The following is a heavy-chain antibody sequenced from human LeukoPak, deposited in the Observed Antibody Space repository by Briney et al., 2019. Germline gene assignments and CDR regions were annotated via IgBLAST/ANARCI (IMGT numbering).Heavy chain of an antibody. V-gene: IGHV4-59*01. D-gene: IGHD4-17*01. CDR2: IYYSGST. CDR3: ARATVTRFWYFDL. CDR1: GGSISSYY. Sequence: PSETLSLTCTVSGGSISSYYWSWIRQPPGKGLEWIGYIYYSGSTSYNPSLKSRVTISVDTSKNQFSLKLSSVTAADTAVYYCARATVTRFWYFDLWGRGTLVTVSS. J-gene: IGHJ2*01.